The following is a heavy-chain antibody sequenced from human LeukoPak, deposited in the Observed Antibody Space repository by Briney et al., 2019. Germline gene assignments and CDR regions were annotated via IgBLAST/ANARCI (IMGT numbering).Heavy chain of an antibody. J-gene: IGHJ4*02. CDR2: IHTSGST. V-gene: IGHV4-4*07. CDR3: ARDRYDYESCGGRRLDY. Sequence: SQTLSLICPVSGRSITSYYWSWIRQPAGRGLEWIGRIHTSGSTNYIPSLKSRVPVSGDPSKRQFSLKLSSVAAADTTVYYCARDRYDYESCGGRRLDYWGQGTLVTVSS. CDR1: GRSITSYY. D-gene: IGHD3-22*01.